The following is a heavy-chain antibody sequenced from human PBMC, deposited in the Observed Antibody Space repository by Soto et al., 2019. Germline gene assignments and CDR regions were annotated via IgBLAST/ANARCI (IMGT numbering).Heavy chain of an antibody. Sequence: SVKVTCKASGGSFSSYAISWVRQAPGQGLEWMGGIIPIFGTANYAQKFQGRVTITADKSTSTAYMELSSLRSEDTAVYYCARAEYYYDCCCPHAPDALAFPAQRTTDP. CDR2: IIPIFGTA. CDR1: GGSFSSYA. J-gene: IGHJ5*02. CDR3: ARAEYYYDCCCPHAPDALAFPAQRTTDP. V-gene: IGHV1-69*06. D-gene: IGHD3-22*01.